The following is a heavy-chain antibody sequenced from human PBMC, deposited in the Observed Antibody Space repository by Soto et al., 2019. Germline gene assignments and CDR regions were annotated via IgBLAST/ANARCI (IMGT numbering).Heavy chain of an antibody. D-gene: IGHD2-2*01. CDR2: INAGNGNT. Sequence: ASVKVSSRASGYNYTSYAMHWLSQASGQRLEWMGWINAGNGNTKYSQKFQGRVTITRDTSASTAYMELSSLRPEDTAVYYCATAIADDAFDILGRGTMVTISS. CDR3: ATAIADDAFDI. V-gene: IGHV1-3*01. CDR1: GYNYTSYA. J-gene: IGHJ3*02.